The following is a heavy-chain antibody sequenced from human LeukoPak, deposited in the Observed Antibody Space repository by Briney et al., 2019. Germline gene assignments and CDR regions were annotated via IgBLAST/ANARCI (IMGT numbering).Heavy chain of an antibody. D-gene: IGHD1-26*01. CDR3: ARGRVVGARVFDY. CDR1: GGSFSGYY. Sequence: NTSETLSLTCAVYGGSFSGYYWSWIRQPPGKGLEWIGEINHSGSTNYNPSLKSRVTISVDTSKNQFSLKLTSVTAADTAVYYCARGRVVGARVFDYWGQGTLVTVSS. V-gene: IGHV4-34*01. CDR2: INHSGST. J-gene: IGHJ4*02.